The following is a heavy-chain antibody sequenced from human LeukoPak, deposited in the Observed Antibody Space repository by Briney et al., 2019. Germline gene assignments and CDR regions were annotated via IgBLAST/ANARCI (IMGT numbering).Heavy chain of an antibody. CDR1: GFTFGDYA. CDR2: FRSKASGGTT. Sequence: GGSLRLSCTASGFTFGDYAMSWVRQAPGKGLEWVGFFRSKASGGTTEYAASVKGRFTISRDDSKSIAYLQMNSLKTEDTAVYYCTRDAFGYCSGGSCRETSYFDYWGQGTLVTVSS. V-gene: IGHV3-49*04. J-gene: IGHJ4*02. D-gene: IGHD2-15*01. CDR3: TRDAFGYCSGGSCRETSYFDY.